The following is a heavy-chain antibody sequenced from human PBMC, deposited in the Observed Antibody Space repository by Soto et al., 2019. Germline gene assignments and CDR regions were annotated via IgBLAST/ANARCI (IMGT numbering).Heavy chain of an antibody. J-gene: IGHJ4*02. CDR3: ARQQWELVNYFDY. CDR1: GGSISSSSYY. D-gene: IGHD1-26*01. V-gene: IGHV4-39*01. Sequence: LQLQESGPGLVKPSETLSLTCTVSGGSISSSSYYWGWIRQPPGKGLEWIGSIYYSGSTYYNPSLKSRVTISVDTSKNQFSLKLSSVTAADTAVYYCARQQWELVNYFDYWGQGTLVTVSS. CDR2: IYYSGST.